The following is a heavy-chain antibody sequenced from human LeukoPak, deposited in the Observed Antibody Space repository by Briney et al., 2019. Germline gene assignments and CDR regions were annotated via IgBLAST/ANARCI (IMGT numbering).Heavy chain of an antibody. CDR1: GFTSSDYW. CDR2: IKQDGSEK. CDR3: ARGRWAPFDC. V-gene: IGHV3-7*01. J-gene: IGHJ4*02. D-gene: IGHD6-13*01. Sequence: GGSLRLSCAASGFTSSDYWMHWVRQAPGKGLEWVANIKQDGSEKNCVASVKGRFTISRDNAKNSLYLQMNSLRAEDTALYYCARGRWAPFDCWGQGTLVTVSS.